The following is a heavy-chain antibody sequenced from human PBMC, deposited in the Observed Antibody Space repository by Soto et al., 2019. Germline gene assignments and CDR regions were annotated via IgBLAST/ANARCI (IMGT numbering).Heavy chain of an antibody. CDR3: ARMASFGTLKWFDP. CDR2: MNPGSGKT. V-gene: IGHV1-8*02. CDR1: GYTFINYD. D-gene: IGHD3-16*01. Sequence: ASVKVSCKASGYTFINYDISWVRQATGKGLEWMGWMNPGSGKTGYANKFQGRVTMTRDASTSTAHLELSSLTSEDTAVYYCARMASFGTLKWFDPWGQGTLVTVSS. J-gene: IGHJ5*02.